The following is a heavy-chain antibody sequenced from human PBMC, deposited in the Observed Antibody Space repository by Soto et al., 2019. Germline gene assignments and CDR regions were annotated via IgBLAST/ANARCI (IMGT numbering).Heavy chain of an antibody. Sequence: QVQLQESGPGLVKPSGTLSLTCAVTGDSVSSFYWWSWVRQSPGKGLEWIGEIFHSGSATYNPSLKRRVNISLDPSKNHFALDLDSVTAAATAVYFCARGCSSCIIGFDVWCPGTMVTVSS. CDR3: ARGCSSCIIGFDV. CDR1: GDSVSSFYW. CDR2: IFHSGSA. V-gene: IGHV4-4*02. J-gene: IGHJ3*01. D-gene: IGHD2-15*01.